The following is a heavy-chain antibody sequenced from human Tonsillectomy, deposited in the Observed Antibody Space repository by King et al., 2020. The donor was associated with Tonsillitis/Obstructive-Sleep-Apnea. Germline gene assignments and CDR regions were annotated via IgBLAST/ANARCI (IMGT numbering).Heavy chain of an antibody. J-gene: IGHJ6*03. D-gene: IGHD3-9*01. Sequence: VQLVESGAEVKKPGESLKISCKGSAYTFTTYWIAWVRQMPGKGLEWMGIIYPADSDTKYSPSFQGQVTISVDKSISTAYLQWSSLKASDTAMYYCAKSLRYDYFSMDVWGKGTTVTVSS. CDR1: AYTFTTYW. V-gene: IGHV5-51*01. CDR3: AKSLRYDYFSMDV. CDR2: IYPADSDT.